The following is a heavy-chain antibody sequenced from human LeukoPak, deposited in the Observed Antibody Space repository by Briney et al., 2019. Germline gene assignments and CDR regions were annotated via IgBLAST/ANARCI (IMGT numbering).Heavy chain of an antibody. Sequence: PSETLSLTCTVSDASISSYYWSWIRQPPGKGLEWIGYIYYSGSTKYNPSLKSRVTISVDTSKNQFSLRLSPVTAADTAVYYCASNQWPSWYFDLWGRGTLVTVSA. V-gene: IGHV4-59*08. CDR2: IYYSGST. D-gene: IGHD6-19*01. CDR3: ASNQWPSWYFDL. CDR1: DASISSYY. J-gene: IGHJ2*01.